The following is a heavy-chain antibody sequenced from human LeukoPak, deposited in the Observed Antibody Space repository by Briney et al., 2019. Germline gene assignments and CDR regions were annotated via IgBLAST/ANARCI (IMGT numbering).Heavy chain of an antibody. Sequence: ASVKVSCKASGYTFTSYYMHWVRQAPGQGLEWMGLINPTGGSTGYAQKFQGRVTMTRNTSISTAYMELGSLRSEDTAVYYCARLTENDAFDIWGQGTMVTVSS. V-gene: IGHV1-46*01. CDR2: INPTGGST. CDR3: ARLTENDAFDI. CDR1: GYTFTSYY. J-gene: IGHJ3*02.